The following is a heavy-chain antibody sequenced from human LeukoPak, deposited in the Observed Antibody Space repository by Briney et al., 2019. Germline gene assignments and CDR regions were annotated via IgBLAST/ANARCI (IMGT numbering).Heavy chain of an antibody. V-gene: IGHV4-34*01. Sequence: SETLSLTCAVYGGSFSGYYWSCIRQPPGKGLEWIGEINHSGSTNYNPSLKSRVTISVDTSKNQFSLKLGSVTAADTAVYYCASPFLTNDYWGQGTLVTVSS. CDR1: GGSFSGYY. J-gene: IGHJ4*02. CDR2: INHSGST. CDR3: ASPFLTNDY. D-gene: IGHD3-3*01.